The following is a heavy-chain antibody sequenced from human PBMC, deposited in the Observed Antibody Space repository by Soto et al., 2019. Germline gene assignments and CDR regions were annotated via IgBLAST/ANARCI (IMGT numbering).Heavy chain of an antibody. J-gene: IGHJ4*02. V-gene: IGHV3-33*01. CDR3: ARVGPEMRKVDATSLDY. Sequence: QVQLVESGGGVVQPGRSLRLSCAVSGITFTNYGMHWIRQAPGKGLEWVAVIWYDGTNKYYADSVRGRFTISRDNSKNTLYLQMNSLGAEDTAVYYCARVGPEMRKVDATSLDYWGQGTLVTVSS. D-gene: IGHD2-8*01. CDR1: GITFTNYG. CDR2: IWYDGTNK.